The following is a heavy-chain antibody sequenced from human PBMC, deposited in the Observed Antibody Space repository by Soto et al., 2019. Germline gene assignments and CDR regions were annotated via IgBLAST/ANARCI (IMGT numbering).Heavy chain of an antibody. Sequence: QVQLVQSGAEVKKPGSSVKVSCKASGGTFSSYAISWVRQAPGQGLEWMGGIIPIFGTANYAQKFQGRVTITADESTSTAYMELSSLRSEDTAVYYCARDRRYYGSGSYYNSHYYGMDVWGQGTTVTVSS. D-gene: IGHD3-10*01. V-gene: IGHV1-69*01. CDR2: IIPIFGTA. CDR1: GGTFSSYA. J-gene: IGHJ6*02. CDR3: ARDRRYYGSGSYYNSHYYGMDV.